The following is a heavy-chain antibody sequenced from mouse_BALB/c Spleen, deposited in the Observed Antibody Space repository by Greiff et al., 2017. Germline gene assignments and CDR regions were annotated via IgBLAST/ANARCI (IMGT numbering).Heavy chain of an antibody. V-gene: IGHV2-6-4*01. CDR2: IWGGGST. CDR3: ARNERGYDYDAMAWFAY. D-gene: IGHD2-4*01. Sequence: VQLKESGPGLVAPSQSLSITCTVSGFSLSRYSVHWVRQPPGKGLEWLGMIWGGGSTDYNSALKSRLSISKDNSKSQVFLKMNSLQTDDTAMYYCARNERGYDYDAMAWFAYWGQGTLVTVSA. CDR1: GFSLSRYS. J-gene: IGHJ3*01.